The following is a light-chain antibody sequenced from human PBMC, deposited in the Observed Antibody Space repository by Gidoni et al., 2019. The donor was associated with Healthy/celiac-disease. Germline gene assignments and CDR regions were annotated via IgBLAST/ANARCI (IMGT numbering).Light chain of an antibody. CDR2: AAS. Sequence: DIQITQSPSSLSASVGDRVTITCRASQSISSYLNWYQQKPGKAPKLLIYAASSLQSGVPSRFSGSGSGTDFTLTISSLQHEDFATYYCQQSYSTPAITFXQXTRLXIK. J-gene: IGKJ5*01. V-gene: IGKV1-39*01. CDR1: QSISSY. CDR3: QQSYSTPAIT.